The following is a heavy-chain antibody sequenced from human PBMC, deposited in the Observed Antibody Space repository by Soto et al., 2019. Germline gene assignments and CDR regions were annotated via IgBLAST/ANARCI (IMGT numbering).Heavy chain of an antibody. D-gene: IGHD3-22*01. J-gene: IGHJ3*02. CDR1: GGSISSYY. CDR2: IYTSGST. V-gene: IGHV4-4*07. CDR3: ARDVAMVGVVTFTDAFDI. Sequence: PSETLSLTCTVSGGSISSYYWSWIRQPAGKGLEWIGRIYTSGSTNYNPSLKSRVTMSVDTSKNQFSLKLSSVTAADTAVYYCARDVAMVGVVTFTDAFDIWGQGTMVTVSS.